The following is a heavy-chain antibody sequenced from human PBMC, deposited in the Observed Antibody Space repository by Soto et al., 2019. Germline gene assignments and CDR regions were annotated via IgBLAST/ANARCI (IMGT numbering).Heavy chain of an antibody. CDR1: GFTFSSYA. Sequence: QVQLVESGGGVVQPGRSLRLSCAASGFTFSSYAMHWVRQAPGKGLGWVPVISYDGSNKYYADSVKGRFTISRDNSKNTLYLQMNSLRAEDTAVYYCAREGAYCGGDCYGGWFDPWGQGTLVTVSS. CDR2: ISYDGSNK. D-gene: IGHD2-21*02. J-gene: IGHJ5*02. CDR3: AREGAYCGGDCYGGWFDP. V-gene: IGHV3-30-3*01.